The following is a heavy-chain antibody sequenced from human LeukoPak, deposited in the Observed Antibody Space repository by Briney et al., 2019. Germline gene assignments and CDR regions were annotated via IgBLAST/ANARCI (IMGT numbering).Heavy chain of an antibody. CDR2: INPNSGAT. D-gene: IGHD2-21*02. CDR1: GYTFSDYY. Sequence: ASVKVSCKASGYTFSDYYIHWVRQAPGQGLDWMGWINPNSGATNYPQKFQGRITMTRDTSISTAYLVLSRLRSDDTAMYYCAKDGPADCGGDGYSPDYWGQGSLVTVSS. J-gene: IGHJ4*02. CDR3: AKDGPADCGGDGYSPDY. V-gene: IGHV1-2*02.